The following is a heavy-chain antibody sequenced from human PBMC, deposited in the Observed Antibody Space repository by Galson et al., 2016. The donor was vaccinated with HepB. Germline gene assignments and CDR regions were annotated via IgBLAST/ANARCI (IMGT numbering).Heavy chain of an antibody. CDR1: GFTFDDYA. D-gene: IGHD6-19*01. Sequence: SLRLSCAASGFTFDDYAMHWVRQAPGKGLEWVSGISWSSGSLGYGDSVKGRFTISRDNAKNSLYLQMNSLRPEDTALYYCAKDMGSACGISGMDVWGQGTTVTVSS. CDR2: ISWSSGSL. J-gene: IGHJ6*02. V-gene: IGHV3-9*01. CDR3: AKDMGSACGISGMDV.